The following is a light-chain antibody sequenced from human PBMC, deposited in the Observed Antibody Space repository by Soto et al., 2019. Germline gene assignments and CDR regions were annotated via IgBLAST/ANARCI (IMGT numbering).Light chain of an antibody. CDR3: PHRGRLPRT. V-gene: IGKV3-11*01. CDR1: QSVSSY. Sequence: EIVLTQSPATLSLSPGERATLSCRASQSVSSYLAWYQQKPGQAPRLLIYGASNRATGIPARFSGSGSGTDFTPTLSSLGPEDFAVYYCPHRGRLPRTFGQGTKLESK. CDR2: GAS. J-gene: IGKJ2*01.